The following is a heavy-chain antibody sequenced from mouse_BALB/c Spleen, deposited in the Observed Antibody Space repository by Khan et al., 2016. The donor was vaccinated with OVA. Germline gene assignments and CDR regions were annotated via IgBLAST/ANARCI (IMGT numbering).Heavy chain of an antibody. D-gene: IGHD2-13*01. Sequence: QVQLKESGAELVRPGASVKLSCKTSGYIFTSYWIHWVKQRSGQGLEWIARLYPGTGSIHYSEKFKGKVTLTADKSSSTAYMRLSSLKSEDSAVSFCARGDYNKSSVFGCWGQGTLVTVSA. J-gene: IGHJ3*01. V-gene: IGHV1-76*01. CDR3: ARGDYNKSSVFGC. CDR2: LYPGTGSI. CDR1: GYIFTSYW.